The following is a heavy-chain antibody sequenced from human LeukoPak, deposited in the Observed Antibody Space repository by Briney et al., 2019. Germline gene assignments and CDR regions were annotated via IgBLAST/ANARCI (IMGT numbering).Heavy chain of an antibody. CDR2: FDPEDGET. V-gene: IGHV1-24*01. Sequence: AASVKVSFRVSGYTLTELSMHWVRQAPGKGLEGMGGFDPEDGETIYAQKFQGRVTMTEDTSTDTAYMELSSLRSEDTAVYYCASSDSGSYWSEDAFDIWGQGTMVTVSS. CDR3: ASSDSGSYWSEDAFDI. CDR1: GYTLTELS. J-gene: IGHJ3*02. D-gene: IGHD1-26*01.